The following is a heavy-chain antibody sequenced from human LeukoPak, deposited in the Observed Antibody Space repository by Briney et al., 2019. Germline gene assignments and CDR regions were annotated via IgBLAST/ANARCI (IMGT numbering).Heavy chain of an antibody. CDR2: ISSSGSTI. V-gene: IGHV3-11*04. J-gene: IGHJ4*02. Sequence: GGSLRLSSAASGFTFSDYYMSWIRQAPGKGLEWVSYISSSGSTIYYADSVKGRFTISRDNAKNSLYLQMNSLSAEDTAVYYCARRSSRYYFDYWGQGTLVTVS. CDR3: ARRSSRYYFDY. D-gene: IGHD3-16*02. CDR1: GFTFSDYY.